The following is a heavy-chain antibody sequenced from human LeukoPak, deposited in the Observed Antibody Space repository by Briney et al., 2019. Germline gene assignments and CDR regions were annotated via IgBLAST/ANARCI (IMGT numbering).Heavy chain of an antibody. J-gene: IGHJ4*02. CDR2: SSGSGGST. Sequence: GGSLRLSCAASGFTFSSYAMSWVRQAPRKGLEWVSASSGSGGSTYYADSVRGRFTISRDNSKDTLYLQMNSLRAEDTAVYYCAKEVVTLFDYWGQGTLVTVSS. CDR3: AKEVVTLFDY. V-gene: IGHV3-23*01. D-gene: IGHD2-15*01. CDR1: GFTFSSYA.